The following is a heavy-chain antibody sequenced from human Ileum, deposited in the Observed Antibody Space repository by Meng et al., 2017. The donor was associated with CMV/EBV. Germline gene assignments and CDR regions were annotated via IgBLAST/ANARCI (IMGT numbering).Heavy chain of an antibody. Sequence: LQLRESGPGLVKPSESLSLTCTASGGSTTSSTYYWGWIRQPPGKGLEWIGSVYYSGTTYYNPSLKSRVNMSIDTSKNRFSLKLSSATAADTAVYYCARNVGFYSSQIAYWGQGALVTVSS. CDR2: VYYSGTT. D-gene: IGHD3-3*01. V-gene: IGHV4-39*07. CDR1: GGSTTSSTYY. J-gene: IGHJ4*02. CDR3: ARNVGFYSSQIAY.